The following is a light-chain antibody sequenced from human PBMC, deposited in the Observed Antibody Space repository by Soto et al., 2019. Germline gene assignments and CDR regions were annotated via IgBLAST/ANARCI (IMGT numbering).Light chain of an antibody. CDR2: WAS. CDR3: QQYYTTPYT. CDR1: QTLLYSANNKNY. V-gene: IGKV4-1*01. Sequence: DIVMTQSPDSLAVSLGERATINCKSSQTLLYSANNKNYLAWYQQKPGQPPKLLISWASSRDSGVPDRFIGSGSGTDFTLTISSLQAEDVAVYYCQQYYTTPYTFGQGTKLEIK. J-gene: IGKJ2*01.